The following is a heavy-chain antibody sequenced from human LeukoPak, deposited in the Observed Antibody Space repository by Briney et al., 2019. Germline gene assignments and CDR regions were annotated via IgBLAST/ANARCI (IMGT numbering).Heavy chain of an antibody. CDR3: AKVATAMVYLDY. CDR2: ISYDGSNK. J-gene: IGHJ4*02. Sequence: GGSLRLSCAASGFTFSSYGMHWVRQAPGKGLKWVAVISYDGSNKYYADSVKGRFTISRDNSKNALYLQMNSLRAEDTAVYYCAKVATAMVYLDYWGQGTLVTVPS. CDR1: GFTFSSYG. V-gene: IGHV3-30*18. D-gene: IGHD5-18*01.